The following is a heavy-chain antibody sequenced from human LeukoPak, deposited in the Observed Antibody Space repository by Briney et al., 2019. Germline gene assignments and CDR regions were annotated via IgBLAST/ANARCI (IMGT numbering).Heavy chain of an antibody. D-gene: IGHD3-3*01. CDR3: ARGGITIFGVVTNPDY. Sequence: PGGSLRLSCAASGLTFSSYGMSWVRQAPGKGLEWVSGINWNGGSTGYADSVKGRFTISRDNAKNSLYLQMNSLRAEDTALYYCARGGITIFGVVTNPDYWGQGTLVTVSS. CDR1: GLTFSSYG. V-gene: IGHV3-20*04. J-gene: IGHJ4*02. CDR2: INWNGGST.